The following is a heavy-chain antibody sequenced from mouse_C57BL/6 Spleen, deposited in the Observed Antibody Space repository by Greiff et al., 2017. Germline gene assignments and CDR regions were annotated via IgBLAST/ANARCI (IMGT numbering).Heavy chain of an antibody. D-gene: IGHD2-1*01. CDR3: TRPYGNYPTSWFAY. CDR2: ISSGGDYI. CDR1: GFTFSSYA. J-gene: IGHJ3*01. V-gene: IGHV5-9-1*02. Sequence: EVMLVESGEGLVKPGGSLKLSCAASGFTFSSYAMSWVRQTPEKRLEWVAYISSGGDYIYYADTVKGRFTIARDNARNTLYLQMSSLKSEDTAMYYCTRPYGNYPTSWFAYWGQGTLVTVSA.